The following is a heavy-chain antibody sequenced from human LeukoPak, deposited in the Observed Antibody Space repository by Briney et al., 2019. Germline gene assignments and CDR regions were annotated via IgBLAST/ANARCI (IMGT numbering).Heavy chain of an antibody. V-gene: IGHV4-39*01. J-gene: IGHJ4*02. D-gene: IGHD5-18*01. CDR1: GGSISSSSYS. CDR2: ISYSGST. CDR3: ARQSRYSYGQVDY. Sequence: SETLSLTCTVSGGSISSSSYSWGWIRQPPGKGLEWIGTISYSGSTNYNPSLKSRVTISVDTSKNQFSLKLSSVTAADTAVYYCARQSRYSYGQVDYWGQGTLVTVSS.